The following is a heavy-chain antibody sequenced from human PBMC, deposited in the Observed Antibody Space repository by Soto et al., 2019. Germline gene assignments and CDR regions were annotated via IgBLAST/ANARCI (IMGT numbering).Heavy chain of an antibody. J-gene: IGHJ4*02. Sequence: QVQLQQWGAGLLKPSETLSLTCAVYGGSFSGYYWSWIRQPPGKGLEWIGEINHSGSTNYNPSLKRRVTISLDTSKNQFSLKLSSVTAADTAVYYCARAMVRGVRRFDYWGQGTLVTVSS. CDR2: INHSGST. CDR1: GGSFSGYY. D-gene: IGHD3-10*01. V-gene: IGHV4-34*01. CDR3: ARAMVRGVRRFDY.